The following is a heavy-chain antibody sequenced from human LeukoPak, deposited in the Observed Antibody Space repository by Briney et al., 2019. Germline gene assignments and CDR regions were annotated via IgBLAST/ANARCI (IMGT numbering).Heavy chain of an antibody. D-gene: IGHD5-12*01. CDR3: ARKKLVATVSYYGNDV. Sequence: SVKVSCKASGGTFSSYAISWVRQAPGQGLEWMGGIIPIFGTANYAQEFQGRVTITADESTSTAYMELSSLRSEDTAVYYCARKKLVATVSYYGNDVLGQGTTVTVSS. V-gene: IGHV1-69*13. CDR1: GGTFSSYA. CDR2: IIPIFGTA. J-gene: IGHJ6*02.